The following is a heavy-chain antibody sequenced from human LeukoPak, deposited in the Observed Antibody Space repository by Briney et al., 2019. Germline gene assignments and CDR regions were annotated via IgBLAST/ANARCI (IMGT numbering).Heavy chain of an antibody. D-gene: IGHD2-2*01. CDR1: GFSFSTYS. Sequence: GGSLRLSCAASGFSFSTYSMNWVRQAPGKGLEWVSSISSTSSYIYYADSLKGRFTISRDNAKNSMYLQMNSLRAEDTAVYYCARESGSRSYYYYMDVWSKGTTVTVSS. CDR2: ISSTSSYI. V-gene: IGHV3-21*01. CDR3: ARESGSRSYYYYMDV. J-gene: IGHJ6*03.